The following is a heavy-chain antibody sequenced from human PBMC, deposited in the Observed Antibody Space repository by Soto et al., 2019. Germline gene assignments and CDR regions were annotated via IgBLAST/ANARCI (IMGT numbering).Heavy chain of an antibody. Sequence: EVQLVESGGGLVQPGGSLRLSCAASGFTFSSYWMSWVRQAPGKGLEWVANIKQDGSEKYYVDSVKGRFTISRDNAKNSLYLQMNTLSAEDTAVYYSARKRDGYSHFDYWGQGTLVTVSS. CDR1: GFTFSSYW. CDR2: IKQDGSEK. V-gene: IGHV3-7*01. D-gene: IGHD5-18*01. CDR3: ARKRDGYSHFDY. J-gene: IGHJ4*02.